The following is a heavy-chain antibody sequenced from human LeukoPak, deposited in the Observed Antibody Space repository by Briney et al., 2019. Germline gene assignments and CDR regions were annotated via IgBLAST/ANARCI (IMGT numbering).Heavy chain of an antibody. Sequence: GGSLRLSCVASGFSFRSYWMSWVRQAPGKGLECVAKIKPDGSDKFYEDSVKGRFTISRDNAKNSLYLQMNSLTAEDTAVYYCAREDFWRFDYWGQGTKVTASS. CDR3: AREDFWRFDY. D-gene: IGHD3-3*01. V-gene: IGHV3-7*01. CDR2: IKPDGSDK. CDR1: GFSFRSYW. J-gene: IGHJ4*02.